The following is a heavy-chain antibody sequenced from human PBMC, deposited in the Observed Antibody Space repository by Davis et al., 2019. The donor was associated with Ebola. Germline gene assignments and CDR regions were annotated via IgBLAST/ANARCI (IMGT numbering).Heavy chain of an antibody. CDR1: GFTFSDYY. J-gene: IGHJ6*02. Sequence: GESLKISCAASGFTFSDYYMSWIRQAPGKGLERVSYISSSGSTIYYADSVKGRFTISRDNAKNSLYLQMNSLRAEDTAVYYCARDPFVVVPAAPNYYYYYYGMDVLGQGTTVTVSS. D-gene: IGHD2-2*01. CDR3: ARDPFVVVPAAPNYYYYYYGMDV. V-gene: IGHV3-11*01. CDR2: ISSSGSTI.